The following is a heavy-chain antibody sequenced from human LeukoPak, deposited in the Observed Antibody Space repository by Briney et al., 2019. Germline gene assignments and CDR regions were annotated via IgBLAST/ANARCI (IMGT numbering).Heavy chain of an antibody. V-gene: IGHV3-21*01. CDR2: ISSSSSHI. Sequence: PGGSLRLSGAASGFTFSSDSMNWVRQAPGKGLEWGSSISSSSSHIYYADSVKGRFTISRDNAKNSLYLQMKSLRAEDTAVYYCAGGYCSGGTCPGYWGQGTLVIVSS. D-gene: IGHD2-15*01. J-gene: IGHJ4*02. CDR1: GFTFSSDS. CDR3: AGGYCSGGTCPGY.